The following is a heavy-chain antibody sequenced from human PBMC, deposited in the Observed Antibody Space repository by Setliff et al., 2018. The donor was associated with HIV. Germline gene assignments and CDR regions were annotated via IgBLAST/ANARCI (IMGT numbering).Heavy chain of an antibody. V-gene: IGHV1-8*02. CDR3: ARGGTLSY. Sequence: WASVKVSCKTSGYTFTSHDINWVRQAPGQGLEWMGWMSPNSGNTGYAQKFDGRVTMSRDASVSTAYLELRSLKFDDTAVYYCARGGTLSYWGQGTLVTVSS. CDR2: MSPNSGNT. CDR1: GYTFTSHD. D-gene: IGHD3-10*01. J-gene: IGHJ4*02.